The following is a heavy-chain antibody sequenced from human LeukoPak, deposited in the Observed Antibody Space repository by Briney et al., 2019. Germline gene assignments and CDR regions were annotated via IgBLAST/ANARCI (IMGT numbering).Heavy chain of an antibody. CDR2: IYYSGST. V-gene: IGHV4-59*01. CDR3: ARVIAVAGTYWFDP. CDR1: SGSISSYY. D-gene: IGHD6-19*01. J-gene: IGHJ5*02. Sequence: SETLSLTCTVSSGSISSYYWSWIRQPPGKGLEWIGYIYYSGSTNYNPSLKSRVTISVDTSKNQFSLKLSSVTAADTAVYYCARVIAVAGTYWFDPWGQGTLVTVSS.